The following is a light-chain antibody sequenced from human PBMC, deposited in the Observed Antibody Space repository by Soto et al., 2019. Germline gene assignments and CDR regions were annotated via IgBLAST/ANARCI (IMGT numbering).Light chain of an antibody. CDR1: QSISSW. J-gene: IGKJ1*01. CDR2: DAS. Sequence: DIQMTQSPSTLSASVGDRVTITCRASQSISSWLAWYQQKPGKAPKLLIYDASSLESGVPSRFSGSGSGTEFTLTISSLQLDDIANYYSQLYNSYSGTVGQGTKV. CDR3: QLYNSYSGT. V-gene: IGKV1-5*01.